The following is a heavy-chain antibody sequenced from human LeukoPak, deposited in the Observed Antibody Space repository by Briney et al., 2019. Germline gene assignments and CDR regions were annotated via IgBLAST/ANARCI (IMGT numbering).Heavy chain of an antibody. D-gene: IGHD3-10*01. J-gene: IGHJ5*02. CDR3: ARGIRITMVRGVYNWFDP. V-gene: IGHV1-8*02. CDR1: GYTFTSYG. Sequence: ASVKVSCKASGYTFTSYGISWVRQAPGQGLEWMGWMSPNSGNTGYAQKFQGRVTMTRNTSISTAYMELSSLRSEDTAVYYCARGIRITMVRGVYNWFDPWGQGTLVTVSS. CDR2: MSPNSGNT.